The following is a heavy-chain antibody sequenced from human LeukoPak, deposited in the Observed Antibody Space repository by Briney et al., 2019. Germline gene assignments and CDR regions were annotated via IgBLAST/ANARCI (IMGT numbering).Heavy chain of an antibody. D-gene: IGHD3-10*01. Sequence: SGTLSLTCAVSGGSISSSDWWSWVRPPPGKGLEWIGEIYPSGSSNYNPSLKSRVTISVDKSKNQFSLKLTSVTAADTAVYYCAREGLWFGELYRYFDYWGQGTLVTVSS. CDR1: GGSISSSDW. V-gene: IGHV4-4*02. J-gene: IGHJ4*02. CDR2: IYPSGSS. CDR3: AREGLWFGELYRYFDY.